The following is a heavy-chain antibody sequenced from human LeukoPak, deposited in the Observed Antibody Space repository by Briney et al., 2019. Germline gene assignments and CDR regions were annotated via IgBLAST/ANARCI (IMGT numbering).Heavy chain of an antibody. D-gene: IGHD2-15*01. CDR2: INHSGST. Sequence: PSETLSLICAVYGESFSGYYWSWIRQPPGKGREWIGEINHSGSTNYNPSLKSRVTISVDTSKNQFSLKLSSVTAADTAVYYCARAFYCSGGSCYRGWFDPWGQGTLVTVSS. J-gene: IGHJ5*02. CDR3: ARAFYCSGGSCYRGWFDP. V-gene: IGHV4-34*01. CDR1: GESFSGYY.